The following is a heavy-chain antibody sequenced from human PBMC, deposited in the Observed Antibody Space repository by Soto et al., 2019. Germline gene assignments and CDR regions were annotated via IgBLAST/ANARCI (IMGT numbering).Heavy chain of an antibody. D-gene: IGHD2-15*01. J-gene: IGHJ5*02. CDR1: GYTFTDSI. CDR2: IAADSGDT. V-gene: IGHV1-3*01. Sequence: QVQLVQSGAEMKDPGASVKISCEASGYTFTDSIIHWVRQPPGQTLEWLGWIAADSGDTRYSQTFQGRVTFTRDTSASTAYMELSSLISEDTAVYYCATPYCRVGGCFPWGQGTLVTVSS. CDR3: ATPYCRVGGCFP.